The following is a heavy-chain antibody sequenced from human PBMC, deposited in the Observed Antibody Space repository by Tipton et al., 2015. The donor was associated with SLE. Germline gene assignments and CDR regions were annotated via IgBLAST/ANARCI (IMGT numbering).Heavy chain of an antibody. V-gene: IGHV4-39*01. CDR3: ARHSGDAGDFSYYYYMDV. J-gene: IGHJ6*03. D-gene: IGHD7-27*01. CDR2: MHYSGGA. CDR1: GGSISSRSNY. Sequence: TLSLTCTVSGGSISSRSNYWGWIRQPPGKGLEWIGTMHYSGGAYYNPSLKSRVALSVDTSANQFSLKLSFVTAADTAIYYCARHSGDAGDFSYYYYMDVWGKGTTVTVSS.